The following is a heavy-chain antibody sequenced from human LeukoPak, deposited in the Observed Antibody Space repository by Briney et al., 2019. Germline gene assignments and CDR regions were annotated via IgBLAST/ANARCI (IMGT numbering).Heavy chain of an antibody. V-gene: IGHV4-34*01. D-gene: IGHD4-11*01. CDR1: GGSFSGCY. Sequence: SETLSLTCAVYGGSFSGCYWSWIRQPPGKGLEWIGEINHSGSTNYNPSLKSRVTISVDTSKNQFSLKLSSVTAADTAVYYCARGKDSNYSYYYYYYYYMDVCGKGTTVTVSS. J-gene: IGHJ6*03. CDR3: ARGKDSNYSYYYYYYYYMDV. CDR2: INHSGST.